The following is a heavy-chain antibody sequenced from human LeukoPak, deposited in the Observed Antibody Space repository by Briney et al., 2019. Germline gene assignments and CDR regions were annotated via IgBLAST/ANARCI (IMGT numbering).Heavy chain of an antibody. CDR2: FDPEDGET. V-gene: IGHV1-24*01. Sequence: GASVKVSCKVSGYTLTELSMHWVRQAPGKGLEWMGGFDPEDGETIYVQKFQGRVTMTEDTSTDTAYMELSSLRSEDTAVYYCATPSPTYYYDSSGSPDAFDIWGQGTMVTVSS. D-gene: IGHD3-22*01. CDR1: GYTLTELS. J-gene: IGHJ3*02. CDR3: ATPSPTYYYDSSGSPDAFDI.